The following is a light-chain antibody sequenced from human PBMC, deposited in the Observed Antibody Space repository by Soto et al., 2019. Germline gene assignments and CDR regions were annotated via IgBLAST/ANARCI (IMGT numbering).Light chain of an antibody. J-gene: IGKJ5*01. V-gene: IGKV1-12*01. CDR1: QGISTC. CDR2: AAS. CDR3: QQANSFPPRT. Sequence: DIQMTQSPSSVSASVGYKFTITCRTSQGISTCLAWYQQKPAKAPNLLIYAASRLQSGVPSSFSGSGSGTDFTLTISSLQPADFATYYCQQANSFPPRTFGQGTRLEIK.